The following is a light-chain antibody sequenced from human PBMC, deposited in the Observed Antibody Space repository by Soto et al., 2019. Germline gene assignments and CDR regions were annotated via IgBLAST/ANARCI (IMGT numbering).Light chain of an antibody. CDR3: QQYYSTPWT. CDR1: QSGLYSSNNKNY. V-gene: IGKV4-1*01. J-gene: IGKJ1*01. CDR2: WAS. Sequence: DIVMTQSPDSLAVSLGERATINCKSSQSGLYSSNNKNYLAWYQQKPVQPPKLLIYWASTRESGVPDRFSGSGSGTDFTLTISSLQAEDVAVYYCQQYYSTPWTFGQGTKVEIK.